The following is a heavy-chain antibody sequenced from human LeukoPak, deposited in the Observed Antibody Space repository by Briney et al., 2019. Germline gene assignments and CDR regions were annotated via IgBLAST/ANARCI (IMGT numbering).Heavy chain of an antibody. CDR2: ISSNGGST. J-gene: IGHJ4*02. D-gene: IGHD3-22*01. CDR3: ARRYYYDSSGYYLDY. Sequence: GGSLRLSCAASGFTFSSHWMHWVRQAPGKGLEYVSAISSNGGSTYYANSVKGRFTISRDNSKNTLYLQMGSLRAEDMAVYYCARRYYYDSSGYYLDYWGQGTLVTVSS. CDR1: GFTFSSHW. V-gene: IGHV3-64*01.